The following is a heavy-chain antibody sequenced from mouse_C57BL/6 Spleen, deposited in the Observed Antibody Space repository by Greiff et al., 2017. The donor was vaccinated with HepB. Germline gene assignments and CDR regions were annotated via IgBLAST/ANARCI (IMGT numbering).Heavy chain of an antibody. Sequence: VQLQQSGPELVKPGASVKISCKASGYSFTGYYMNWVKQSPEKSLEWIGEINPSTGGTTYNQKFKAKATLTVDKSSSTAYMQLKSLTSEDSAVYYCARRGGLITTVVAKDYAMDYWGQGTSVTVSS. CDR1: GYSFTGYY. J-gene: IGHJ4*01. V-gene: IGHV1-42*01. CDR3: ARRGGLITTVVAKDYAMDY. CDR2: INPSTGGT. D-gene: IGHD1-1*01.